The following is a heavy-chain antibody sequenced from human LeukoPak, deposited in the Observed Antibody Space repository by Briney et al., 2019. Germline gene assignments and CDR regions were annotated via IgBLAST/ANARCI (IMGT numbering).Heavy chain of an antibody. CDR1: DLTLSTYT. D-gene: IGHD2-15*01. CDR3: ATSRVVVAAVLFDN. V-gene: IGHV3-30-3*01. CDR2: ISSDGSNE. J-gene: IGHJ4*02. Sequence: GGSLRRSCAASDLTLSTYTLHWVRQAPGKGLEWVACISSDGSNENYADSVKGRFTISRDNSKNTLYLQMNSLRDEDTAVFYCATSRVVVAAVLFDNWGQGTLVTVSS.